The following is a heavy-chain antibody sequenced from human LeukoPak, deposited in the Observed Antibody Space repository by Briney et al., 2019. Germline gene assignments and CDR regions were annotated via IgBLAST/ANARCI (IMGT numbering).Heavy chain of an antibody. CDR2: INPNSGGT. Sequence: ASVKVSCKVSGYTLTELSMHWVRQAPGQGLEWMGWINPNSGGTNYAQKFQGRVTMTRDTSISTAYMELSRLRSDDTAVYYCARMGCGGGSCYDYWGQGTLVTVSS. J-gene: IGHJ4*02. CDR3: ARMGCGGGSCYDY. V-gene: IGHV1-2*02. D-gene: IGHD2-15*01. CDR1: GYTLTELS.